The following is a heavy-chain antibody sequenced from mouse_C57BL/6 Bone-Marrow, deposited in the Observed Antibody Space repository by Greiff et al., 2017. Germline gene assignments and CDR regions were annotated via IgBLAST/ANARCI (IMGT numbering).Heavy chain of an antibody. J-gene: IGHJ2*01. D-gene: IGHD4-1*02. V-gene: IGHV5-9*01. CDR1: GFTFSSYT. CDR2: ISGGGGNT. Sequence: EVMLVESGGGLVKPGGSLKLSCAASGFTFSSYTMSWVRQTPEKRLEWVATISGGGGNTYYPDSVKGRFTISRDNAKNTLYLQMSSLRSEDTALYYCARRNWEGYYFDYWGQGTTLTVSS. CDR3: ARRNWEGYYFDY.